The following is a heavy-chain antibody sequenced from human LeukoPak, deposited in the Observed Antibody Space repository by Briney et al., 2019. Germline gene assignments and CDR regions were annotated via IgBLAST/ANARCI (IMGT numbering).Heavy chain of an antibody. CDR3: ARRLHGSSSDDY. D-gene: IGHD6-13*01. J-gene: IGHJ4*02. CDR1: GFTFSRYG. Sequence: GGTLRLSCAASGFTFSRYGMSWVRQAPGKGLEWVSAISGSGGTTYYADSVKGRFTISRDNSKNTLYLQINSLRAEDTAVYYCARRLHGSSSDDYWGQGTLVTVSS. CDR2: ISGSGGTT. V-gene: IGHV3-23*01.